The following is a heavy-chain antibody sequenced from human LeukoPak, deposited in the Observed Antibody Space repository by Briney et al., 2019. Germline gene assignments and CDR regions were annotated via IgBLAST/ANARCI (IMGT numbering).Heavy chain of an antibody. V-gene: IGHV4-39*07. J-gene: IGHJ5*02. D-gene: IGHD6-6*01. CDR2: IYYGGST. CDR1: GGSISNISYY. Sequence: SETLSLTCTVSGGSISNISYYWGWIRQPPGKGLEWIGSIYYGGSTYYNPSLKSRVTISVDKSKNQFSLKLSSVTAADTAVYYCARILRRAARSNWFDPWGQGTLVTVSS. CDR3: ARILRRAARSNWFDP.